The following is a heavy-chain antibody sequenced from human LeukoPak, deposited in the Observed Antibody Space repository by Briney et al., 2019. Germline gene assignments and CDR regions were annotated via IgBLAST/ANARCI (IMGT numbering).Heavy chain of an antibody. CDR1: GFSVSHNY. CDR2: IRSKAYGGTT. Sequence: PGGSLRLSCTASGFSVSHNYMSWVRQAPGKGLEWVGFIRSKAYGGTTEYAASVKGRFTISRDDSKSIAYLQMNSLKTEDTAVYYCRGKQWLDDAFDIWGQGTMVTVSS. CDR3: RGKQWLDDAFDI. D-gene: IGHD6-19*01. V-gene: IGHV3-49*04. J-gene: IGHJ3*02.